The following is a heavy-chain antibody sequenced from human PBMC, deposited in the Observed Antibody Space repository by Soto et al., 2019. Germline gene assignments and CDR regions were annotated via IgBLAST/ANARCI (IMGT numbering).Heavy chain of an antibody. J-gene: IGHJ3*02. V-gene: IGHV3-23*01. D-gene: IGHD1-26*01. CDR1: GFTFSSYA. Sequence: GGSLRLSCAASGFTFSSYAMSWVRQAPGKGLEWVSGISESGGTTYFPDSVKGRFTISRDNSKNTLYLEMNSLRAEDTAVYYCARPEWGGAFDIWSQGTMVTVSS. CDR3: ARPEWGGAFDI. CDR2: ISESGGTT.